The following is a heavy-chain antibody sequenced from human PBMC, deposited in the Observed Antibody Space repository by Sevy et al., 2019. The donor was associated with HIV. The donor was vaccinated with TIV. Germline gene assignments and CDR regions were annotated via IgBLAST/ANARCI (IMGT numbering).Heavy chain of an antibody. Sequence: SETLSLTCTVSGDSISSGGYYWSWIRQHPGKGLEWIGCIYYSGSTYYNTSRKSRLSIFVDRSKKQFSLNPTSAIAADTAVYYWARDRHQLVNPLWSGMDVWGQGITVTVSS. V-gene: IGHV4-31*03. J-gene: IGHJ6*02. CDR3: ARDRHQLVNPLWSGMDV. CDR2: IYYSGST. D-gene: IGHD6-13*01. CDR1: GDSISSGGYY.